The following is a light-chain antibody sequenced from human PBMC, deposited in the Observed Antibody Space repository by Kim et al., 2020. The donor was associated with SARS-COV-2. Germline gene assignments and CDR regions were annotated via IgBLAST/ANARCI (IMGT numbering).Light chain of an antibody. J-gene: IGLJ3*02. V-gene: IGLV10-54*01. CDR3: SAWDSSLSVWV. CDR2: RDN. Sequence: QAGLTQPPSVSKGLRQTATLTCTGNSNNVGDQGAAWLQHHQGHPPKLLSYRDNNRPSWISERLSASRSGNTASLTITGLQPEDEADYYCSAWDSSLSVWVFGGGTQLTVL. CDR1: SNNVGDQG.